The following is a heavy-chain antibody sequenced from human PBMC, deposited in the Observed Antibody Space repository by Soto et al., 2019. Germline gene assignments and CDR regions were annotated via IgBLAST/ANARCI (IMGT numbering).Heavy chain of an antibody. D-gene: IGHD6-19*01. CDR1: GYTFTGYY. CDR2: INPNSGGT. CDR3: ARDLIAVAGTPWFDP. V-gene: IGHV1-2*02. Sequence: GASVKFSCKASGYTFTGYYMHWVRQAPGQGLEWMGWINPNSGGTNYAQKFQGRVTMTRDTSISTAYMELSRLRSDDTAVCYCARDLIAVAGTPWFDPWGQGTLVTVSS. J-gene: IGHJ5*02.